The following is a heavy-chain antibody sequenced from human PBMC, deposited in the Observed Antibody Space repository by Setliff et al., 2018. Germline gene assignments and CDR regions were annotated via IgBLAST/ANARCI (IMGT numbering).Heavy chain of an antibody. J-gene: IGHJ5*02. D-gene: IGHD3-22*01. CDR2: IHHSGKA. CDR3: ARAHTWSLPNDNSGYPGRFDP. CDR1: GFSISSGYY. Sequence: KASETLSLTCAVSGFSISSGYYWGWIRQPPGKGLEWIVNIHHSGKAYYNPSLKSRVTMSVDTSKNHVSLKLSSVTAADTAVYYCARAHTWSLPNDNSGYPGRFDPWGQGTLVTVSS. V-gene: IGHV4-38-2*01.